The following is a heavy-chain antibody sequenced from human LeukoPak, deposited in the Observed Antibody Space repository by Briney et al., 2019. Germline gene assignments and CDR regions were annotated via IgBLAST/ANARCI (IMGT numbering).Heavy chain of an antibody. CDR3: ARHGGSSSGWVY. CDR2: IYHSGST. V-gene: IGHV4-38-2*01. CDR1: GYSISSGYY. J-gene: IGHJ4*02. Sequence: SETLSLTCAVSGYSISSGYYWGWIRQPPGKGLEWIGSIYHSGSTYYNPSLKSRVTISVDTSKNQFSLKLSSVTAADTAVYYCARHGGSSSGWVYWGQGTLVTVSS. D-gene: IGHD6-19*01.